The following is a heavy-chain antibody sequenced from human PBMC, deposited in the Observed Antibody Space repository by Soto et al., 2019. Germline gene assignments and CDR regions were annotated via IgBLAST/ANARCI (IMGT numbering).Heavy chain of an antibody. CDR2: IIPIFGTA. J-gene: IGHJ5*02. CDR3: ARDRGPSIGYYPYWFDP. Sequence: QVQLVQSGAEVKKPGSSVKVSCKASGGTFSSYAITWVRQAPGQGLEWMGGIIPIFGTANYAQKFQARVTNTADESTGTGYMELSRLRSEDTAVYYCARDRGPSIGYYPYWFDPWGQGTLVTVSS. V-gene: IGHV1-69*12. CDR1: GGTFSSYA. D-gene: IGHD3-22*01.